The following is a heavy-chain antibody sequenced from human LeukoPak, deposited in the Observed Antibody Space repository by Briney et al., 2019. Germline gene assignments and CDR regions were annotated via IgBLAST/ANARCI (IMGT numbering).Heavy chain of an antibody. V-gene: IGHV3-30*18. Sequence: GGSLRLSCAASGFTFSSYVMHWVRQAPGKGLEWVAVISYDGSNKYYADSVKGRFTISRDNSKNTLYLQMNSLRAEDTAVYYCAKVGGQYGLIDYWGQGTLVTVSS. CDR1: GFTFSSYV. CDR3: AKVGGQYGLIDY. J-gene: IGHJ4*02. D-gene: IGHD1-26*01. CDR2: ISYDGSNK.